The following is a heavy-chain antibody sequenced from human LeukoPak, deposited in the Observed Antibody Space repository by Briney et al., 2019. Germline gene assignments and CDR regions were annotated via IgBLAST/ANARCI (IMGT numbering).Heavy chain of an antibody. D-gene: IGHD2-2*01. Sequence: GASVKVSCKASGYTFTGYYMHWVRQAPGQGLEWMGWINPNSGGTNYAQKFQGRVTMTRDTSISTAYMELSRLRSDDTAVYYCARGVSRVVPAANDDHWGQGTLVTVSS. CDR3: ARGVSRVVPAANDDH. CDR1: GYTFTGYY. J-gene: IGHJ5*02. V-gene: IGHV1-2*02. CDR2: INPNSGGT.